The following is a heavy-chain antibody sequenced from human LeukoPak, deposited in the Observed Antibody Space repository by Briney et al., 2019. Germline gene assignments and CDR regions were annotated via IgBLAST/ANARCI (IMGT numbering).Heavy chain of an antibody. D-gene: IGHD2-2*01. Sequence: GGSLRLSCAASGFTSSSYGMHWVRQAPDKGLEWVAFIRSDGSIQFYADSVKGRFTISRDNAKNTLYLQMNSLRAEDTAVYYCAKDVPVGYFDYWGQGTLVTVSS. J-gene: IGHJ4*02. CDR1: GFTSSSYG. CDR3: AKDVPVGYFDY. V-gene: IGHV3-30*02. CDR2: IRSDGSIQ.